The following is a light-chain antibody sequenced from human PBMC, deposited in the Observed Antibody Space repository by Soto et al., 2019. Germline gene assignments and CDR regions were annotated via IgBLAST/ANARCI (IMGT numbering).Light chain of an antibody. CDR2: DAS. CDR3: QQCNRYPIT. J-gene: IGKJ5*01. Sequence: IQLTQSRSTLYAYVGERVTLTCRASQSISSWLAWYQQKPGKAPKLLIYDASSLESGVPSRFSGSGSGTEFTLTISSLQPDDSATYYCQQCNRYPITFGQGTRLEI. CDR1: QSISSW. V-gene: IGKV1-5*01.